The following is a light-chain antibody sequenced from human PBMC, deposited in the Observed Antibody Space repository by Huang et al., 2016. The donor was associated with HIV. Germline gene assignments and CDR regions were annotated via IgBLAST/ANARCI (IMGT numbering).Light chain of an antibody. Sequence: DIQMTQSPSSLSASVGDRVTISCRASQIISTYLIWYQQKPGKAPKLLSYDASRLQRGVPSRFGGRGAGTDFTLTSSSLQPEDFATYYCQQSHSTPYTFGQGTKLEIK. CDR2: DAS. J-gene: IGKJ2*01. V-gene: IGKV1-39*01. CDR3: QQSHSTPYT. CDR1: QIISTY.